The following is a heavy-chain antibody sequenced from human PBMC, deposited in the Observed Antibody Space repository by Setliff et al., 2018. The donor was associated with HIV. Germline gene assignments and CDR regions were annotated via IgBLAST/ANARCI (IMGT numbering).Heavy chain of an antibody. J-gene: IGHJ4*02. D-gene: IGHD5-18*01. CDR3: ARGGYRDGYDY. CDR1: GASISSYS. V-gene: IGHV4-59*01. CDR2: IHSYGST. Sequence: PSETLSLTCTVSGASISSYSWSWIRQFPGKRLEWIGYIHSYGSTDYNPSLESRVTISVDTSKNQLSLKLRSVAAADTAVYYCARGGYRDGYDYWGQGTLVTVSS.